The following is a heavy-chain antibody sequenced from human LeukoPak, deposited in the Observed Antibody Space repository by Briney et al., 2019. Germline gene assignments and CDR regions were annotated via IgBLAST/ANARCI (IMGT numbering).Heavy chain of an antibody. V-gene: IGHV4-38-2*01. D-gene: IGHD5-18*01. J-gene: IGHJ4*02. Sequence: KPSETLSLTCAVSGYSISSGYYWGWIRQPPGKGLEWIGSIYHSGSTYYNPSLKSRVTISVDTSKNQFSLKLSSVTAADTAVYYCARSSYGYNYLDYWGQGTLVTVSS. CDR1: GYSISSGYY. CDR3: ARSSYGYNYLDY. CDR2: IYHSGST.